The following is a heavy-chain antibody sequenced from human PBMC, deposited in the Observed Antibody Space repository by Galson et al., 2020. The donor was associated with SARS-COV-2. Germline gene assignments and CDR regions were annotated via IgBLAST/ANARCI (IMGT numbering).Heavy chain of an antibody. Sequence: ESGPTLVKPTQTLTLTCTFSGFSLTTSGMCVNWIRQPPEKPLEWLARIDGEGDKDYSTSLKTRLTISKDTSKNQVVLTMTDMDPVDTATYYCARIDSSGCRGNYWGQGTPVTVSS. D-gene: IGHD6-19*01. J-gene: IGHJ4*02. CDR1: GFSLTTSGMC. V-gene: IGHV2-70*11. CDR3: ARIDSSGCRGNY. CDR2: IDGEGDK.